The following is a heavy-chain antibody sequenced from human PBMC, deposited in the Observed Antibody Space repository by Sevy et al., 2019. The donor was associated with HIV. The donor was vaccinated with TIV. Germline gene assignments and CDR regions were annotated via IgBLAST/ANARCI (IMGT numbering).Heavy chain of an antibody. J-gene: IGHJ3*02. CDR2: ISAYNGNT. CDR1: GYTFTSYG. Sequence: ASVKVSCKASGYTFTSYGISWVRQAPGQGLEWMGWISAYNGNTNYAQKLQGRVTMTTDTSTRTAYMELRSLRSDDTAVYYCARRRHCSSTSCHHAFDIWGQGTMVTVSS. V-gene: IGHV1-18*04. D-gene: IGHD2-2*01. CDR3: ARRRHCSSTSCHHAFDI.